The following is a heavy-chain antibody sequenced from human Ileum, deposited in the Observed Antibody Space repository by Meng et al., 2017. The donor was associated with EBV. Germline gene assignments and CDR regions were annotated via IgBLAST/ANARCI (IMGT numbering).Heavy chain of an antibody. CDR3: ARPIAAAGWFDP. J-gene: IGHJ5*02. CDR1: GGPINSSSYY. Sequence: QAQLQESGPGLVKPSETLSLTCTVSGGPINSSSYYWGWIRQPPGKGLEWIGSIYYSGSTYYNPSLKSRVTISVDTSKNQFSLKLSSVTAADTAVYYCARPIAAAGWFDPWGQGTLVTVSS. D-gene: IGHD6-13*01. CDR2: IYYSGST. V-gene: IGHV4-39*01.